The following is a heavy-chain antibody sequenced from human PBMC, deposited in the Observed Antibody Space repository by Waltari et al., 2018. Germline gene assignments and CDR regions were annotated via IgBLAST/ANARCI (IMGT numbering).Heavy chain of an antibody. CDR2: VDPEDGET. CDR1: GYTFTDYY. CDR3: AREGGSYFLDY. V-gene: IGHV1-69-2*01. Sequence: EVQLVQSGAEVKKPGATVKISCKASGYTFTDYYMHWGQQAPGKGLGWMGRVDPEDGETIYAEKFQGRVTITADTSTDTAYMELSSLRSEDTAVYYCAREGGSYFLDYWGQGTLVTVSS. J-gene: IGHJ4*02. D-gene: IGHD1-26*01.